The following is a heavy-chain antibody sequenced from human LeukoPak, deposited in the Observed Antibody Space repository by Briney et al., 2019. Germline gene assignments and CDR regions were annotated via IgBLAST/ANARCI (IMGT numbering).Heavy chain of an antibody. CDR1: GGSISSGDYY. V-gene: IGHV4-61*08. J-gene: IGHJ3*02. D-gene: IGHD3-3*01. CDR2: IYYSGST. Sequence: SETLSLTCTVSGGSISSGDYYWSWIRQPPGKGLEWIGYIYYSGSTNYNPSLKSRVTISVDTSKNQFSLKLSSVTAADTAVYYCARGHSYFYDFWSGITSYDAFDIWGQGTMVTVSS. CDR3: ARGHSYFYDFWSGITSYDAFDI.